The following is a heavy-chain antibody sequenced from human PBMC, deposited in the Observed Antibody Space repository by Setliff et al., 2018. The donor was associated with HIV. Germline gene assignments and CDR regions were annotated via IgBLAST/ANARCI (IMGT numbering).Heavy chain of an antibody. D-gene: IGHD1-26*01. Sequence: VASVKVSCKASGYTVTSYYMHWVRQAPGQGLEWMGRINPNSGGTNYAQKFQGRVTMTRDTSTSTTYMELSSLRSDDTATYYCARDGGHWDLDYWGQGTLVTVSS. CDR3: ARDGGHWDLDY. CDR1: GYTVTSYY. V-gene: IGHV1-2*06. CDR2: INPNSGGT. J-gene: IGHJ4*02.